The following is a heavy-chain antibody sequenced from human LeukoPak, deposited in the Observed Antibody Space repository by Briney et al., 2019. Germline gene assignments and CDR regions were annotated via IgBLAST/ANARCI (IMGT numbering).Heavy chain of an antibody. J-gene: IGHJ4*02. D-gene: IGHD3-3*01. CDR3: ARDLDFWSGYYDY. V-gene: IGHV3-74*01. CDR2: INGDGSTT. CDR1: GFTFSSYW. Sequence: TGGSLRLSCAASGFTFSSYWMHWVRQAPGKGLVWVSRINGDGSTTSYADSVKGRFAISRDNAKNTLYLQMNSLRAEDTAVYYCARDLDFWSGYYDYWGQGTLVTVSS.